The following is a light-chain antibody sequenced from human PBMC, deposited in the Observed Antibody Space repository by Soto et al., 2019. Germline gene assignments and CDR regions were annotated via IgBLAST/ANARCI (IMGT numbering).Light chain of an antibody. Sequence: EIVLTHSPGTLSLSPWEIATLSCRASQSVSSSYLAWYQQKPGQAPRLLIYGASSRATGIPDRFSGSGSGTDFTLTISRLEPEDFAVYYCQQYGSPWTFGQGTKVDI. J-gene: IGKJ1*01. CDR1: QSVSSSY. CDR2: GAS. CDR3: QQYGSPWT. V-gene: IGKV3-20*01.